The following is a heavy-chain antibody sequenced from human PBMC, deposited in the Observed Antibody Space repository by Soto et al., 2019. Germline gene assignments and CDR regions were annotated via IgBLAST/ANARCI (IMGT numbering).Heavy chain of an antibody. V-gene: IGHV3-7*01. J-gene: IGHJ6*01. CDR2: IKQDGSEK. CDR1: GFTFSSYW. Sequence: PGGSLRLSCAASGFTFSSYWMSWVRQAPGKGLEWVANIKQDGSEKYYVDSVKGRFTISRDNAKNSLYLQMNSLRAEDTAVYYCARDRYSYYDFWSGSLPYYYYGMDVCGQGTTVTVSS. D-gene: IGHD3-3*01. CDR3: ARDRYSYYDFWSGSLPYYYYGMDV.